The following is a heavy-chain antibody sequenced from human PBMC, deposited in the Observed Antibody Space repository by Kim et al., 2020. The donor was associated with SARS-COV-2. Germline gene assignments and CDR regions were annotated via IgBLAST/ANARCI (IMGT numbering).Heavy chain of an antibody. CDR3: ARSGSRPQLFDY. D-gene: IGHD1-26*01. V-gene: IGHV1-3*01. Sequence: KYPPSFQGRVTITREHSASTAYMELSGLRSEDTAVDYCARSGSRPQLFDYWGQGTLVTVSS. J-gene: IGHJ4*02.